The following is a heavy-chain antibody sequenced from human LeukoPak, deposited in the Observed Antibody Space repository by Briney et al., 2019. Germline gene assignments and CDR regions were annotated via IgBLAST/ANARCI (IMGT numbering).Heavy chain of an antibody. V-gene: IGHV1-18*01. CDR3: ARSPPLAEAGTEDY. CDR2: ISAYNGNT. Sequence: ASVKVSCKASGYTFTSYGISWVRQAPGQGLEWMGWISAYNGNTNYAQKLQGRVTMTTDTSTSTAYMELRSLRSDDTAVYYCARSPPLAEAGTEDYWGQGTLVTVSS. CDR1: GYTFTSYG. J-gene: IGHJ4*02. D-gene: IGHD6-19*01.